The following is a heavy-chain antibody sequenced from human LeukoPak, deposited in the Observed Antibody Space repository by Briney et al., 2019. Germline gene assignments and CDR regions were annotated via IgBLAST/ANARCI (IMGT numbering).Heavy chain of an antibody. CDR2: IYYSGST. J-gene: IGHJ4*02. D-gene: IGHD1-7*01. CDR3: ARGLDGTTDY. V-gene: IGHV4-59*01. Sequence: SETLSLTCTVSGGSISSYYWSWIRQPPGKGLEWIWYIYYSGSTNYNPSLKSRVTISVDTSKNQFSLKLSSVTDADTAVYYCARGLDGTTDYWGQGTLVTVSS. CDR1: GGSISSYY.